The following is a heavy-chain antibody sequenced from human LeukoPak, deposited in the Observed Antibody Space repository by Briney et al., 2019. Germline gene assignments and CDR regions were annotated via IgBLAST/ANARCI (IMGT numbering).Heavy chain of an antibody. CDR1: TFSISGFY. J-gene: IGHJ4*02. V-gene: IGHV4-4*07. Sequence: PSETLSLXCSGSTFSISGFYWSRMRQPAGKALKWIRRTYTSDSNNYNTPLKSRVTMSVDTSKNQFSLKLSSVAAADTAVYYCARALRSITIFGVVTSFDYWGQGTLVTVSS. CDR2: TYTSDSN. CDR3: ARALRSITIFGVVTSFDY. D-gene: IGHD3-3*01.